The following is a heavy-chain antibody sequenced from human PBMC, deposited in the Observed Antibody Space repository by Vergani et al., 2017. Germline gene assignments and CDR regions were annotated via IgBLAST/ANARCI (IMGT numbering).Heavy chain of an antibody. J-gene: IGHJ6*02. D-gene: IGHD2-21*02. CDR2: IYYSGST. CDR3: AIVLRGQGTWSAYGMDV. CDR1: GGSISSYY. V-gene: IGHV4-59*01. Sequence: QVQLQESGPGLVKPSETLSLTCTVSGGSISSYYWSWIRQPPGKGLEWIGYIYYSGSTNYNPSLKSRVTISVDTSKNQFALKLSSVTAADTAVYYCAIVLRGQGTWSAYGMDVWGQGTTVTVSS.